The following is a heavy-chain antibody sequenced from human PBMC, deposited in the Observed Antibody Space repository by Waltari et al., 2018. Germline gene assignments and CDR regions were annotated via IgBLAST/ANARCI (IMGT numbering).Heavy chain of an antibody. CDR2: ISGSGGST. V-gene: IGHV3-23*01. Sequence: VQPQQWGAGLLKPSETLSLTCAVYGGSFSGYYWSWIRQPPGKGLEWVSAISGSGGSTYYADSVKGRFTIARDNSKNTLYLQMNSLRVEDTAVYYCANPPRREAFDIWGQGTMVTVSS. J-gene: IGHJ3*02. CDR3: ANPPRREAFDI. CDR1: GGSFSGYY.